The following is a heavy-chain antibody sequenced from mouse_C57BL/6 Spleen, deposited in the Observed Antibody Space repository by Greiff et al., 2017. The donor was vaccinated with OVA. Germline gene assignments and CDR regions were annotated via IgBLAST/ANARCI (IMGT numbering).Heavy chain of an antibody. J-gene: IGHJ2*01. Sequence: ESGPGLVKPSQSLSLTCSVTGYSITSGYYWNWIRQFPGNKLEWMGYISYDGSNNYNPSLKNRISITRDTSKNQFFLKLNSVTTEDTATYYCARDNLPGGYFDYWGQGTTLTVSS. CDR3: ARDNLPGGYFDY. CDR1: GYSITSGYY. V-gene: IGHV3-6*01. CDR2: ISYDGSN.